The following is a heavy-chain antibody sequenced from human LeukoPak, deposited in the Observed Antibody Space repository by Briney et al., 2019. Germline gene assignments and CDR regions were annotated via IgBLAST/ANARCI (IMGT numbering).Heavy chain of an antibody. Sequence: SETLSLTCTVSGGSISSSTFYWGWIRQPPGKGLEWIGSLYYSGSTYYNPSLKSRVTISVDTSKNQFSLKLSSVTAADTAVYYCARGPKVFIPGYYYYYMDVWGKGTTVTISS. CDR3: ARGPKVFIPGYYYYYMDV. J-gene: IGHJ6*03. D-gene: IGHD2-21*01. CDR2: LYYSGST. CDR1: GGSISSSTFY. V-gene: IGHV4-39*01.